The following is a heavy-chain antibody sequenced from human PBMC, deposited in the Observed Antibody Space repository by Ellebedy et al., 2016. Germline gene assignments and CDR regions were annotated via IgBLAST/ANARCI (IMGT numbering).Heavy chain of an antibody. V-gene: IGHV3-73*01. Sequence: GGSLRLXCADSGFAFSGTAMHWVRQASGKGLEWVGRIRSKANNYATAYAASVKGRFTNSRDDSKNKAYLQMNSLKTEDTAVYYCARTNCSSATSCRGYWGQGTLVTVSS. CDR2: IRSKANNYAT. J-gene: IGHJ4*02. CDR1: GFAFSGTA. CDR3: ARTNCSSATSCRGY. D-gene: IGHD2-2*01.